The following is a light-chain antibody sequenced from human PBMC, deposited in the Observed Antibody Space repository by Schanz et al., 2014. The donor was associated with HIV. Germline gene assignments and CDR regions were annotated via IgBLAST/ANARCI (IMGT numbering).Light chain of an antibody. Sequence: QSVLTQPPSVSGAPGQRVTISCTGSSSDIGAGSDVHWYQQLPGTAPKLLIYSNDQRPSGVPDRFSGSTSGTSAYLAITGLQADDEADYYCAVWDDSLNGVVFGGGTKLTVL. CDR2: SND. J-gene: IGLJ2*01. V-gene: IGLV1-40*01. CDR3: AVWDDSLNGVV. CDR1: SSDIGAGSD.